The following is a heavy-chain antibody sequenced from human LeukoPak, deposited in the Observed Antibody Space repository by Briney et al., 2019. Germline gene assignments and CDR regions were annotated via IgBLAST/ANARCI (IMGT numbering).Heavy chain of an antibody. D-gene: IGHD3-9*01. CDR1: GFTFSSYG. V-gene: IGHV3-30*02. J-gene: IGHJ3*01. CDR2: IRYDGSNK. Sequence: GGSLRLSCAASGFTFSSYGMHWVRQAPGKGLEWVAFIRYDGSNKYYADSVKGRFTISRDNSKNTLYLQMNSLRAEDTAVYYCAREKILTTYSAFDFWGQGTLVTVSS. CDR3: AREKILTTYSAFDF.